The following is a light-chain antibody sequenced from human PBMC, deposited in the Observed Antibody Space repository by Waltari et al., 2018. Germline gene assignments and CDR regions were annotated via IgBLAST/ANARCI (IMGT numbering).Light chain of an antibody. CDR1: QGISSY. V-gene: IGKV1-9*01. Sequence: DIQLTQSPSFLSASVGARVTITSRASQGISSYVAWYQQKPGKAPKLLIYVASTLQSGVPSRFSGSGSGTEFTLTISSLQPEDFATYYCQQLNTYPFTFGPGTKVDIK. CDR3: QQLNTYPFT. CDR2: VAS. J-gene: IGKJ3*01.